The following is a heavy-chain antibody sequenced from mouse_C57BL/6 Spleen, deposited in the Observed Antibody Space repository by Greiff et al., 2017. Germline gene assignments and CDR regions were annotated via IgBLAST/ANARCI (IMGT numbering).Heavy chain of an antibody. CDR2: IDPETGGT. CDR1: GYTFTDYE. J-gene: IGHJ4*01. V-gene: IGHV1-15*01. Sequence: VQLQQSGAELVRPGASVTLSCKASGYTFTDYEMHWVKQTPVHGLEWIGAIDPETGGTAYNQKFKGKAILTADKSSSTAYMELRSLTSEDSAVYYCTRRYYDYEGYAMDYWGQGTSVTVSS. D-gene: IGHD2-4*01. CDR3: TRRYYDYEGYAMDY.